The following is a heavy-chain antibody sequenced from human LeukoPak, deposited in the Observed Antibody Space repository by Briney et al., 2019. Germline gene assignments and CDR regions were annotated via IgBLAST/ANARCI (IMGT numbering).Heavy chain of an antibody. CDR3: ARTNNGVNSIYYYYFDV. CDR2: ICISGST. V-gene: IGHV4-59*01. Sequence: SWTLSLTCTVSRGSISSYYWSWIRQPPGKGLERLGYICISGSTKSTPSLKSRVTMSVVTSKNQYSPKLSSVTAADTAVYYCARTNNGVNSIYYYYFDVWGKGTTVTVFS. J-gene: IGHJ6*03. D-gene: IGHD4-23*01. CDR1: RGSISSYY.